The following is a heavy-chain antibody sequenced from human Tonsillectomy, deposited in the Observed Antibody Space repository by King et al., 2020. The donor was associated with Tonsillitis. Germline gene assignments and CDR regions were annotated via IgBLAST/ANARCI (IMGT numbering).Heavy chain of an antibody. D-gene: IGHD3-22*01. Sequence: QLVQSGAEVKKPGSSLKVSCKASGGTFSSYAISWVRQAPGQGLEWMGRIIPILGIANYAQKFQGRVTMTADKSTSTAYMELRSLRSEDTSVYYCARDYYYSDSSGYYGALLDYWGQGTLVTVSS. CDR1: GGTFSSYA. CDR2: IIPILGIA. J-gene: IGHJ4*02. V-gene: IGHV1-69*04. CDR3: ARDYYYSDSSGYYGALLDY.